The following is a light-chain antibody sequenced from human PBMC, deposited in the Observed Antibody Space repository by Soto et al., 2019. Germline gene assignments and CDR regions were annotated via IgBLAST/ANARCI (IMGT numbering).Light chain of an antibody. CDR3: QQYDRSPPLGHSIT. J-gene: IGKJ5*01. CDR1: XSVGSD. Sequence: EIVMTQSPATLSVXXXXXXXXXXXAXXSVGSDLAWYQQKPGQAPRLLIYGASSRATGIPDKFSGSGSGTDFTLTISRLEPADFALYYCQQYDRSPPLGHSITFGQGTRLEIK. V-gene: IGKV3-20*01. CDR2: GAS.